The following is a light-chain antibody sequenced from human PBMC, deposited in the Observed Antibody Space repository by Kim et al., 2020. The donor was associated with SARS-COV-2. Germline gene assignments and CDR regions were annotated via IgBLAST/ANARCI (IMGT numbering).Light chain of an antibody. V-gene: IGKV3-20*01. CDR2: GAS. CDR3: QQFDTSPNLYT. Sequence: PGERATLSCRTRQNVDSNFLAWYQQKPGQAPRLLINGASNRATGIPDRFSGSGSGTDFILTISRVEPDDSAVYYCQQFDTSPNLYTFGQGTKLEI. CDR1: QNVDSNF. J-gene: IGKJ2*01.